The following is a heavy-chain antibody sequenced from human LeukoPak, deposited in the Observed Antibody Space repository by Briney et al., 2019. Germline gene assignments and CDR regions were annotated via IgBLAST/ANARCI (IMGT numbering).Heavy chain of an antibody. D-gene: IGHD2-2*01. V-gene: IGHV4-39*01. J-gene: IGHJ4*02. CDR2: IYYSGST. Sequence: PSETLSLTCTVSDGSISSSSYYWGWIRQPPGKGLEWIGSIYYSGSTYDNPPLKSRVTISVDTSMNQFSLKLSSVTAADTAVCYCARGYCSSTSCYPFDYWGQGTLVTVSS. CDR1: DGSISSSSYY. CDR3: ARGYCSSTSCYPFDY.